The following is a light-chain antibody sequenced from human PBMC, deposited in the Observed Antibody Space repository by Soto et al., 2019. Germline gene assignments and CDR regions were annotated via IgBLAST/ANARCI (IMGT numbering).Light chain of an antibody. Sequence: QSALTQPASVSGSPGQSITISCTGTSSDIGGYNYVSWYQQLPGKVPKLIIYDVSNRPSGVSDRFSCSKSGNAASLTISGRQAEDEADYYCSSYTSTSTLYVFGTGTKLTVL. CDR2: DVS. V-gene: IGLV2-14*03. J-gene: IGLJ1*01. CDR3: SSYTSTSTLYV. CDR1: SSDIGGYNY.